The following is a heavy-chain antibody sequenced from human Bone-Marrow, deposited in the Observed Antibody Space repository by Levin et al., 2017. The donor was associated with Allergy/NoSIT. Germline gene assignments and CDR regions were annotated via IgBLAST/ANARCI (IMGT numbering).Heavy chain of an antibody. CDR3: AGSGDYGGNLLAYYFDY. CDR1: GFTFSDYY. CDR2: ISSSGSTI. J-gene: IGHJ4*02. D-gene: IGHD4-23*01. Sequence: LSLTCAASGFTFSDYYMSWIRQAPGKGLEWVSYISSSGSTIYYADSVKGRFTISRDNAKNSLYLQMNSLRAEDTAVYYCAGSGDYGGNLLAYYFDYWGQGTLVTVSS. V-gene: IGHV3-11*01.